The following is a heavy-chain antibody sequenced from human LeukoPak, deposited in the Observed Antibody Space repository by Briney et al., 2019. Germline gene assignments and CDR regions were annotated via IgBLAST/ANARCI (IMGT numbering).Heavy chain of an antibody. CDR2: ISGSGSST. J-gene: IGHJ4*02. D-gene: IGHD3-22*01. CDR1: EFTFSTYA. CDR3: AKGFEEGYESSGYYAPFAY. Sequence: GGSLRLSCAASEFTFSTYAMSWIRQAPGKGLEWVSAISGSGSSTYYADSVKGRFTISRDNSKNTLYLQMNSLRAEDTAVYYCAKGFEEGYESSGYYAPFAYWGQGTLVTVSS. V-gene: IGHV3-23*01.